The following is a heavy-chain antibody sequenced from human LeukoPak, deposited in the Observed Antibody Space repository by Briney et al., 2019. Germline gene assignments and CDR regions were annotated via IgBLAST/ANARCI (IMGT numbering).Heavy chain of an antibody. D-gene: IGHD6-19*01. CDR2: ISGSAHKI. V-gene: IGHV3-23*01. Sequence: QTGGSLRLSCVASGITFSNYAVSWVRQAPEKGLDWVSVISGSAHKIRYADSVKGRFTISRDNPKNTLYLQMNSLRVEDTAVYYCAPGWYWSTWGQGTLVTVSS. CDR1: GITFSNYA. CDR3: APGWYWST. J-gene: IGHJ4*02.